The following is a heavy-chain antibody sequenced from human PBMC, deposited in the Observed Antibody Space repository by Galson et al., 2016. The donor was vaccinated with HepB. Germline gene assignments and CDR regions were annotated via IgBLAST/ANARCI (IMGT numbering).Heavy chain of an antibody. V-gene: IGHV3-21*01. CDR3: VVGSGTYLPNGMDV. CDR2: ISSNSDT. CDR1: GFTFTTYT. Sequence: SLRLSCAASGFTFTTYTMNWVRQAPGQGLERVSSISSNSDTYSTDSLKGRFTISRDNAKNSLYLQMNSLRAEDTAVYYCVVGSGTYLPNGMDVWGQGTTVTVSS. J-gene: IGHJ6*02. D-gene: IGHD1-26*01.